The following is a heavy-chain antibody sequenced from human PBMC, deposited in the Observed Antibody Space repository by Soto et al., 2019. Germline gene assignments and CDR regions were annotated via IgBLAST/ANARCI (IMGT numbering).Heavy chain of an antibody. CDR2: IYYSGST. Sequence: PSETLSLTCTVSGGSISSGGYYWSWIRQHPGKGLEWIGYIYYSGSTYYNPSLKSRVTISVDTSKNQFSLKLSSVTAADTAVYYCARGSGFSGLTDGEYFQHWGQGTLVTVSS. CDR1: GGSISSGGYY. V-gene: IGHV4-31*03. CDR3: ARGSGFSGLTDGEYFQH. D-gene: IGHD5-12*01. J-gene: IGHJ1*01.